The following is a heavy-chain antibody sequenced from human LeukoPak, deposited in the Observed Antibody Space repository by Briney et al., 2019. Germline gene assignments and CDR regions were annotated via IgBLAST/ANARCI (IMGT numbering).Heavy chain of an antibody. V-gene: IGHV1-8*01. CDR1: GYTFTSYD. Sequence: ASVKVSCKASGYTFTSYDINWVRQATGQGLEWMGWMNPNSGNTGYAQKFQGRVTMTRDTSISTAYMELSSLRSEDTAVYYRARGPYGDYGLDAFDIWGQGTVVTVSS. CDR3: ARGPYGDYGLDAFDI. J-gene: IGHJ3*02. D-gene: IGHD4-17*01. CDR2: MNPNSGNT.